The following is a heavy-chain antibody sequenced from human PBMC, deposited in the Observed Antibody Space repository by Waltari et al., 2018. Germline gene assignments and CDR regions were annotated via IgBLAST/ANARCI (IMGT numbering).Heavy chain of an antibody. CDR3: ARRRDGELLVGHYYYGMDV. CDR2: IYHSGST. J-gene: IGHJ6*02. Sequence: QVQLQESGPGLVKPSETLSLTCAVSGYSISSGYYWGWIRQPPGKGLEWIGSIYHSGSTYYTPSLKSRVTISVDTAKNQFSLKLSSVTAADTAVYYCARRRDGELLVGHYYYGMDVWGQGTTVTVSS. CDR1: GYSISSGYY. D-gene: IGHD2-8*02. V-gene: IGHV4-38-2*01.